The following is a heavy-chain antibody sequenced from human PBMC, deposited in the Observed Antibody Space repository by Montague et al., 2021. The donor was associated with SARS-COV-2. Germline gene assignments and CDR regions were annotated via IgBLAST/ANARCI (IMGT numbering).Heavy chain of an antibody. Sequence: PRLSCAASGFTFSSYAMHWVRQAPGKGLEWVAVISYDGSNKYYADSVKGRFTISRDNSKNTLYLQMNSLRAEDTAVYYCARDLGSYYGVDVWGQGTTVTVSS. CDR2: ISYDGSNK. CDR3: ARDLGSYYGVDV. V-gene: IGHV3-30*04. CDR1: GFTFSSYA. J-gene: IGHJ6*02.